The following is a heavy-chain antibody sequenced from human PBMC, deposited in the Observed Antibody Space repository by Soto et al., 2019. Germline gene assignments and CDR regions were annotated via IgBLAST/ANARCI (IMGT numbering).Heavy chain of an antibody. D-gene: IGHD2-8*01. CDR3: ATGRIGVPPFDS. J-gene: IGHJ5*01. CDR2: IWPDGTEK. CDR1: GFTFRNYG. Sequence: QVKLVESGGGVVQSGRSRRLSCVVSGFTFRNYGMHWVRQAPGKGPEWVASIWPDGTEKFYADSAKGRFTISRDNAKNTIYLQMNSLRVEDTADYYCATGRIGVPPFDSWGRGTRVSVSA. V-gene: IGHV3-33*01.